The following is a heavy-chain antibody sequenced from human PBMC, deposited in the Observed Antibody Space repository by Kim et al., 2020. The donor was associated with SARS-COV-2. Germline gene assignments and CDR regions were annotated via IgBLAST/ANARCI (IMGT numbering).Heavy chain of an antibody. J-gene: IGHJ4*02. V-gene: IGHV1-46*01. D-gene: IGHD2-2*01. CDR3: ARAGVVPAARSGFDY. Sequence: KFPGRVTMTRDPSTSTVYMELSSLRSEDTAVYYCARAGVVPAARSGFDYWGQGTLVTVSS.